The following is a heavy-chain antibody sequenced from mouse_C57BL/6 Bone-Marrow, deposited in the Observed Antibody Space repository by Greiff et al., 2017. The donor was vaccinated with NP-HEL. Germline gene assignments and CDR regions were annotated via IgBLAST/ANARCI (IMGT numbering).Heavy chain of an antibody. D-gene: IGHD1-1*01. V-gene: IGHV1-5*01. CDR1: GYTFTSYW. J-gene: IGHJ4*01. Sequence: EVQLQESGTVLARPGASVKMSCKTSGYTFTSYWMHWVKQRPGQGLEWIGAIYPGNSDTSYNQKFKGKAKLTAVTSASTAYMELSSLTNEDSAVYYCSCSTTVVRYYAMDYWGQGTSVTVSS. CDR3: SCSTTVVRYYAMDY. CDR2: IYPGNSDT.